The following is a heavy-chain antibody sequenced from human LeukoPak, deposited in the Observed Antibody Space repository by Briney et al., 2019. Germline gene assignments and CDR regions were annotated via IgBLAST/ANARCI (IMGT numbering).Heavy chain of an antibody. CDR3: AKDQEEFAMTTVTDY. CDR1: GFTLSSFA. Sequence: GGSLRLSCAASGFTLSSFALSWVRQAPGKGLEWVSAISGSGGSTYYADSVKGRFTISRDNSKNTLYLQMNSLRAEDTAVYYCAKDQEEFAMTTVTDYWGQGTLVTVSS. V-gene: IGHV3-23*01. J-gene: IGHJ4*02. CDR2: ISGSGGST. D-gene: IGHD4-17*01.